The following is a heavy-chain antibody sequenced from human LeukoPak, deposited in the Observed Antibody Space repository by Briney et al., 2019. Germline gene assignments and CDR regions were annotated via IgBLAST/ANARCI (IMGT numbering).Heavy chain of an antibody. J-gene: IGHJ4*02. CDR3: ARDGLSYGSGAAMGY. CDR1: GLTFRGYN. Sequence: GGSLRLSCAASGLTFRGYNMNWVRQAPGKGLEWVSAISSSSTYIYYADSVKGRFTISRDNAKNSLYLQMNSLRAEDTAVYYCARDGLSYGSGAAMGYWGQGTLVTVSS. CDR2: ISSSSTYI. V-gene: IGHV3-21*01. D-gene: IGHD3-10*01.